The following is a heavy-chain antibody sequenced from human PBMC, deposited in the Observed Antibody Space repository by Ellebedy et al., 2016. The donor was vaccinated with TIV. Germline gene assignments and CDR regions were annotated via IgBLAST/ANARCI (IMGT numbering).Heavy chain of an antibody. D-gene: IGHD2-15*01. Sequence: GESLKISCAASGFTFSSYAMTWVRQAPGKGLEWVSSISGGGGSTYYADSVKGRFTISRDNAKNSLYLQMNSLRAEDTAVYYCARDLCWGKCSGGNHLIDFWGQGTLVTVSS. CDR3: ARDLCWGKCSGGNHLIDF. CDR2: ISGGGGST. CDR1: GFTFSSYA. J-gene: IGHJ4*02. V-gene: IGHV3-23*01.